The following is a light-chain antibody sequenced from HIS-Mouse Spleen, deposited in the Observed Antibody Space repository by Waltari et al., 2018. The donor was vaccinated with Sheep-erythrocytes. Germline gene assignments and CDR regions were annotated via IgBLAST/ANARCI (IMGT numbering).Light chain of an antibody. Sequence: QSALTQPPSASGSPGQSVTISCTGTSRDVGGYNYVSWYQQHPGKAPKLMVYGVRKRPSGVPDRFAGSKSGNTASLTVSGLQAEDEADYYCSSYAGSNNWVFGGGTKLTVL. CDR3: SSYAGSNNWV. J-gene: IGLJ3*02. V-gene: IGLV2-8*01. CDR1: SRDVGGYNY. CDR2: GVR.